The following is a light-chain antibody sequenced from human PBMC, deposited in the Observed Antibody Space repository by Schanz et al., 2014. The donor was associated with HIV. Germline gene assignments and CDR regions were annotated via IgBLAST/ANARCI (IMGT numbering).Light chain of an antibody. J-gene: IGKJ3*01. CDR1: QSVSHN. Sequence: EIVLTQSPATLSVSPGDRATLSCRASQSVSHNLAWYQQKPGQAPRLLIYGASTRATGIPARFSGSESGTEFTLTISSLQSEDFAVYYCQQYNSWPLTFGPGTKVDI. CDR2: GAS. CDR3: QQYNSWPLT. V-gene: IGKV3D-15*01.